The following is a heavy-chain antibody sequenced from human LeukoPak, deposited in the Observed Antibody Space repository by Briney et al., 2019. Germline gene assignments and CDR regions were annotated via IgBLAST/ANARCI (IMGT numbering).Heavy chain of an antibody. CDR1: GGSISSDY. J-gene: IGHJ4*02. V-gene: IGHV4-59*08. D-gene: IGHD3/OR15-3a*01. CDR3: ARRRGNFWTEYYAFDY. Sequence: SSETLSLTCTVSGGSISSDYLSWMRQPPGKGLEWIGYIYYTGSTNYNPSLKSRVTISVDTSKNQFSLKLRSVTAADTAVYYCARRRGNFWTEYYAFDYWGLGTLVTVSS. CDR2: IYYTGST.